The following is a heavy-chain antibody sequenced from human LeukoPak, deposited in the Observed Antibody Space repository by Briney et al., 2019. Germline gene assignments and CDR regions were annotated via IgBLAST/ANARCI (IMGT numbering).Heavy chain of an antibody. CDR3: AREDCSSTSCWFDP. CDR1: GFTFGDYA. D-gene: IGHD2-2*01. V-gene: IGHV3-48*03. J-gene: IGHJ5*02. CDR2: ISSGAGTR. Sequence: GRSLRLSCTASGFTFGDYAMSWVRQAPGKGLEWVSYISSGAGTRKYADSVKGRFTISRDNAKNSLYLQINSLRVEDTAVYYCAREDCSSTSCWFDPWGQGTLVTVSS.